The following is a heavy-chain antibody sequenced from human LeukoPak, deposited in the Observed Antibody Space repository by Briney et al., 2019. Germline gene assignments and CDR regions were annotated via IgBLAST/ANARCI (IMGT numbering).Heavy chain of an antibody. CDR3: AREAYSYGYRYFDY. CDR2: IIPIFGTA. Sequence: GASVKVSCKASGYTFTSYGISWVRQAPGQGLEWMGGIIPIFGTANYAQKFQGRVTITADESTSTAYMELSSLRSEDTAVYYCAREAYSYGYRYFDYWGQGTLVTVSS. J-gene: IGHJ4*02. CDR1: GYTFTSYG. D-gene: IGHD5-18*01. V-gene: IGHV1-69*13.